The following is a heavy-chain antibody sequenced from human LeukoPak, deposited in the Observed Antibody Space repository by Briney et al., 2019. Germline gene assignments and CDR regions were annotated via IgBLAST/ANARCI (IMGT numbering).Heavy chain of an antibody. V-gene: IGHV3-23*01. CDR1: GFTFSNYA. CDR2: ISGSGGPT. CDR3: AKTPPAGHYYYYGMDV. Sequence: QSGGSLRLSCAASGFTFSNYAMSWVRQAPGQGLEWVSTISGSGGPTYYADSVKGRFTFSRDNSKNTLYLQMNSLRAEDTAVYYCAKTPPAGHYYYYGMDVWGQGTTVTVSS. J-gene: IGHJ6*02. D-gene: IGHD2-2*01.